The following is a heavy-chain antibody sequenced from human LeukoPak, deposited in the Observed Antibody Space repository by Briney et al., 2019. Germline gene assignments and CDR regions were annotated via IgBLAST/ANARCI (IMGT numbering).Heavy chain of an antibody. CDR2: ISYDGSNK. CDR3: AKDRAIRNYFDY. V-gene: IGHV3-30*18. D-gene: IGHD3-10*01. J-gene: IGHJ4*02. Sequence: PGGSLRLSCAASGFTFSSYGMHWVRQAPGKGLEWVAVISYDGSNKYYAGSVKGRFTISRDNSKNTLYLQMNSLRAEDTAVYYCAKDRAIRNYFDYWGQGTLVTVSS. CDR1: GFTFSSYG.